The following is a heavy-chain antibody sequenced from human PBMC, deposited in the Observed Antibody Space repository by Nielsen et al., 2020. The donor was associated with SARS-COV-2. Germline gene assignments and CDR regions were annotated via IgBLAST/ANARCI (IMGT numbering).Heavy chain of an antibody. D-gene: IGHD3-22*01. CDR1: GFTFSSYW. CDR2: INSDGSST. J-gene: IGHJ6*02. Sequence: GGSLRLSCAASGFTFSSYWMHWVRQAPGKGLVWVSRINSDGSSTSYADSVKGRFTISRDNAKNTLYLQMNSLRAEDTAVYYCARWGELYYDSSGYYRPGSYYYYGMDVWGQGTTVTVSS. CDR3: ARWGELYYDSSGYYRPGSYYYYGMDV. V-gene: IGHV3-74*01.